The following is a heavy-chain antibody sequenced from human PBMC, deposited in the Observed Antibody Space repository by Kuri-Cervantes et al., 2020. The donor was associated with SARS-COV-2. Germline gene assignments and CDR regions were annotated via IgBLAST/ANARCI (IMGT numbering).Heavy chain of an antibody. V-gene: IGHV6-1*01. CDR2: TYYRSKWYN. CDR3: ARGKYSYGDYYYGMDV. J-gene: IGHJ6*01. D-gene: IGHD5-18*01. Sequence: SETLSLTCAISGDSVSSNSAAWNWIRQSPSRGLEWLGRTYYRSKWYNDYAVSVKSRITINPDTSKNQFSLQLNSVTPEDTAVYYCARGKYSYGDYYYGMDVWGQGNTVHVAS. CDR1: GDSVSSNSAA.